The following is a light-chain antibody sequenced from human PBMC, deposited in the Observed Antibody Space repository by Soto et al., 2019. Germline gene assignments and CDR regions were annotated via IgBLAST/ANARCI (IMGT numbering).Light chain of an antibody. CDR3: QQANSFPFT. Sequence: EIVLTQSPGTLSLSPGERATLSCRASQSVGSKFLAWYQQKPGQAPRLLIYGASSRATGIPDRFSGSGSGTDFTLTISRLEPEDFATYYCQQANSFPFTFGPGTKVDIK. J-gene: IGKJ3*01. CDR2: GAS. CDR1: QSVGSKF. V-gene: IGKV3-20*01.